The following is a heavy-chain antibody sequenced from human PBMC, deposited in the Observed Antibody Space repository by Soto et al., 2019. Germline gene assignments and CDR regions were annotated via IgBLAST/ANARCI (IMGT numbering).Heavy chain of an antibody. V-gene: IGHV4-38-2*02. CDR2: IYHSGST. D-gene: IGHD6-6*01. J-gene: IGHJ4*02. Sequence: NPSETLSLTCAVSGYSISSGYYWGWIRQPPGKGLEWIGSIYHSGSTYYNPSLKSRVTISVDTSKNQFSLKLSPVTAADTAVYYCAREAPESYFDYWGQGTLVTVSS. CDR1: GYSISSGYY. CDR3: AREAPESYFDY.